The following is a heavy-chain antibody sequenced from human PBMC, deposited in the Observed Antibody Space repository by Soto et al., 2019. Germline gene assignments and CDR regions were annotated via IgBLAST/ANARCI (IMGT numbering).Heavy chain of an antibody. CDR3: AREGIPAYYYGMDV. V-gene: IGHV1-69*06. D-gene: IGHD2-21*01. J-gene: IGHJ6*02. Sequence: GASVKVSCKASGGTFSSYAISWVRQAPGQGLEWTGGIIPIFGTANYAQKFQGRVTITADKSTSTAYMELSSLRSEDTAVYYCAREGIPAYYYGMDVWGQGTTVTVSS. CDR2: IIPIFGTA. CDR1: GGTFSSYA.